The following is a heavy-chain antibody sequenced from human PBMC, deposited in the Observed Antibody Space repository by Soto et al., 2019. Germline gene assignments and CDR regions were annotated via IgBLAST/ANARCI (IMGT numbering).Heavy chain of an antibody. D-gene: IGHD3-10*01. CDR3: VGGQYYFDY. V-gene: IGHV3-30*03. Sequence: QVQLVESGGGVVQPGRSLRLSCAASGFPFTTYGMHWVREGPGKGLEWVAVISYDGSNRYYADSVKGRFTISRDNSKNPLYLQMNDLRPEDTALYYCVGGQYYFDYRGQGTLFTVSS. CDR2: ISYDGSNR. CDR1: GFPFTTYG. J-gene: IGHJ4*02.